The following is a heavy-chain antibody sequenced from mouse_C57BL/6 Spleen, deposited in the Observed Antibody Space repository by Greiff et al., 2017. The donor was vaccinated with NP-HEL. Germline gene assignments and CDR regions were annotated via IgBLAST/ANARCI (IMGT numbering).Heavy chain of an antibody. V-gene: IGHV1-81*01. CDR1: GYTFTSYG. J-gene: IGHJ1*03. CDR3: ARFGYDEDFDV. Sequence: VMLVESGAELARPGASVKLSCKASGYTFTSYGISWVKQRTGQGLEWIGEIYPRSGNTYYNEKFKGKATLTADKSSSTAYMELRSLTSEDSAVYFCARFGYDEDFDVWGTGTTVTVSS. CDR2: IYPRSGNT. D-gene: IGHD2-2*01.